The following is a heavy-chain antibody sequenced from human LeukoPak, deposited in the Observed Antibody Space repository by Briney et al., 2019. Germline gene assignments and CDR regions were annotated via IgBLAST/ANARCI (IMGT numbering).Heavy chain of an antibody. CDR2: IWYDGSNE. J-gene: IGHJ4*02. V-gene: IGHV3-33*06. CDR3: AKVRAYNWNYVDYFDY. D-gene: IGHD1-7*01. Sequence: PGGSLRLSCAASGFTFSSYGMHWVRQAPGKGLEWVAVIWYDGSNEYYADSVKGRFTISRDNSKNTLYLQMNSLRAEDTAVYYCAKVRAYNWNYVDYFDYWGQGTLVTVSS. CDR1: GFTFSSYG.